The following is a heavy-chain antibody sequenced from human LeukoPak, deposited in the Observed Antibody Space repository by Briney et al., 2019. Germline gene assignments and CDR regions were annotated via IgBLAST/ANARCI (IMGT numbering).Heavy chain of an antibody. J-gene: IGHJ5*02. V-gene: IGHV3-30-3*01. D-gene: IGHD3-10*01. CDR1: GFTFSSYA. Sequence: GGSLRLSCAASGFTFSSYAMHWVRQAPGKGLEWVAVISYDGSNKYYADSVKGRFTISRDNSKNTLYLQMNSLGAEDTAVYYCARDQGLRYYYGSGYWFDPWGQGTLVTVSS. CDR2: ISYDGSNK. CDR3: ARDQGLRYYYGSGYWFDP.